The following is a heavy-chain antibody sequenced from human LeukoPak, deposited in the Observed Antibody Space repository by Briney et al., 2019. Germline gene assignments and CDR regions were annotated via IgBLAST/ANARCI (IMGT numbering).Heavy chain of an antibody. V-gene: IGHV1-69*13. CDR2: IIPIFGTA. D-gene: IGHD2-21*01. J-gene: IGHJ4*02. CDR3: ATAGTGYYRFYYFDY. CDR1: GGTFSSYA. Sequence: ASVKVSCKASGGTFSSYAISWVRQAPGQGLEWMGGIIPIFGTANYAQKFQGRVTITADESTSTAYMELSSLRSEDTAVYYCATAGTGYYRFYYFDYWGQGTLVTVSS.